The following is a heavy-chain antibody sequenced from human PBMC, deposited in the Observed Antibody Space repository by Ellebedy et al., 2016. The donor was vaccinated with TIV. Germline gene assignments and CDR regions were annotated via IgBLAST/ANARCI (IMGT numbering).Heavy chain of an antibody. D-gene: IGHD3-22*01. J-gene: IGHJ4*02. CDR1: GGSFSNYY. CDR2: INHSGRT. Sequence: MPGGSLRLSCAVYGGSFSNYYWSWIRQPPGKGLEWIGEINHSGRTSYNPSLKSRVTISADTSKNQFSLNVNSVTAADTAVYYCARGGVTPMIIVVWGQGTLVSVSS. CDR3: ARGGVTPMIIVV. V-gene: IGHV4-34*01.